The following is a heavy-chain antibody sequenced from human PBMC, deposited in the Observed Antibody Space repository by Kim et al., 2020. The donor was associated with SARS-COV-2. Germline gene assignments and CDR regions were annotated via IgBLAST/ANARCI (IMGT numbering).Heavy chain of an antibody. CDR1: GFTFSSYA. CDR2: ISGSGGST. V-gene: IGHV3-23*01. J-gene: IGHJ4*02. Sequence: GGSLRLSCAASGFTFSSYAMSWVRQAPGKGLEWVSAISGSGGSTYYADSVKGRFTISRDNSKNTLYLQMNSLRAEDTAVYYCAKGLGDWEIGCLFDYWGQGTLVTVSS. CDR3: AKGLGDWEIGCLFDY. D-gene: IGHD3-16*01.